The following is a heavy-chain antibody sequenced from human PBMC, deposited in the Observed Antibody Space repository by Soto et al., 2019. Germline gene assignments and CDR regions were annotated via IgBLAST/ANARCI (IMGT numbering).Heavy chain of an antibody. J-gene: IGHJ5*02. V-gene: IGHV4-34*01. CDR1: GGSFSGYY. CDR2: INHSGST. Sequence: QVQLQQWGAGLLKPSETLSLTCAVYGGSFSGYYWSWIRQPPGKGLEWIGEINHSGSTNYNPSLKRRVTISVDTSKNQFSLKLSSVTAADTAVYYCARGSLLDIVVVVAAYNWFDPWGQGTLVTVSS. CDR3: ARGSLLDIVVVVAAYNWFDP. D-gene: IGHD2-15*01.